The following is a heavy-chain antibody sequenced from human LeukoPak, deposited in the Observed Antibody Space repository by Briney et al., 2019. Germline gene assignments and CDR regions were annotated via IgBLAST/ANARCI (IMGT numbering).Heavy chain of an antibody. CDR1: GYTFTNYG. J-gene: IGHJ4*02. Sequence: ASVKVSCKASGYTFTNYGISWVRQAPGQARECMGWISSYYGNTNYSQRRQGRVTMTTDTSTSTAYMELRSLRSDDTAVYYCAQFQWELRGFDYWGQGTLVTVSS. CDR3: AQFQWELRGFDY. V-gene: IGHV1-18*01. D-gene: IGHD1-26*01. CDR2: ISSYYGNT.